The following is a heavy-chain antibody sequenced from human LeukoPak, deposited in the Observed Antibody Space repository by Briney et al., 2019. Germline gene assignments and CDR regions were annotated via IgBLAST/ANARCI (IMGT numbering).Heavy chain of an antibody. J-gene: IGHJ3*02. Sequence: GGSLRLSCAASGFTFSSYGMNWVRQGPGKGLEWVSGISGSGFSTHYADSVKGRFTISRDNSKNTLYLQMNSLRAEDTAVYYCAKLVGYAFDIWGQGTMVTVSS. CDR3: AKLVGYAFDI. V-gene: IGHV3-23*01. D-gene: IGHD3-16*01. CDR1: GFTFSSYG. CDR2: ISGSGFST.